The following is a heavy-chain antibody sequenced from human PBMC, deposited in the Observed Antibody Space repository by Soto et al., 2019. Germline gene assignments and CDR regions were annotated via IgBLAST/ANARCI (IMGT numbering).Heavy chain of an antibody. V-gene: IGHV3-21*01. CDR1: GFTFSSYS. D-gene: IGHD6-6*01. CDR2: ISSSSSYI. CDR3: AREVGIAARPDYYYCMDV. Sequence: EVQLVESGGGLVKPGGSLRLSCAASGFTFSSYSMNWVRQAPGKGLEWVSSISSSSSYIYYADSVKGRFTISRDNAKKSLDLQMNSLRAEDTAVYYWAREVGIAARPDYYYCMDVWGQGTTVTFSS. J-gene: IGHJ6*02.